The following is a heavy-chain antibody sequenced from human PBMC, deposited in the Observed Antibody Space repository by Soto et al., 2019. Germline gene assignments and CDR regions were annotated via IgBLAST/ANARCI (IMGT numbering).Heavy chain of an antibody. D-gene: IGHD6-13*01. CDR2: ISSNGGST. J-gene: IGHJ5*02. Sequence: EVQLVESGGGLVQPGGSLRLSCAASGFTFSSYAMHWVRQAPGKGLEYVSAISSNGGSTYYANSVKGRFTISRDNSKNTLYLQMGSLGAEDMAVYYCAREGYSSSWYGGWFDPWGQGTLVTVSS. CDR1: GFTFSSYA. V-gene: IGHV3-64*01. CDR3: AREGYSSSWYGGWFDP.